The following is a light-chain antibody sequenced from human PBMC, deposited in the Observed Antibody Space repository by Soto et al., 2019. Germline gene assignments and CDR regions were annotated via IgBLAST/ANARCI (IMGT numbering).Light chain of an antibody. CDR1: SRDVGGYNS. Sequence: QSALTQPRSVSGSPGQSGTISCTGTSRDVGGYNSVSWYQQHPGKAPRLMIYEVGRGPSGVPDRFFGSKSGNTASLTISGLQAEDEADYYCCSYAGNTYVFGTGTKLTVL. CDR2: EVG. CDR3: CSYAGNTYV. J-gene: IGLJ1*01. V-gene: IGLV2-11*01.